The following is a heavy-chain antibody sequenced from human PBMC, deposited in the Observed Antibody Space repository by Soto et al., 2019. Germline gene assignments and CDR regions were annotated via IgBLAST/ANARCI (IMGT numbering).Heavy chain of an antibody. CDR3: ATAPKTVAAKDAFDI. Sequence: ASVKVSCKASGFSFSDYFMHWVRQAPGKGLEWMGGFDPEDGETIYAQKFQGRVTMTEDTSTDTAYMELSSLRSEDTAVYYCATAPKTVAAKDAFDIWGQGTMVTVSS. J-gene: IGHJ3*02. D-gene: IGHD2-15*01. CDR1: GFSFSDYF. V-gene: IGHV1-24*01. CDR2: FDPEDGET.